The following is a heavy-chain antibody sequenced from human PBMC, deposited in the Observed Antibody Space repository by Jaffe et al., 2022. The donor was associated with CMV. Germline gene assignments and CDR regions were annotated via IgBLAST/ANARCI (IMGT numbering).Heavy chain of an antibody. CDR2: FDPEDGET. V-gene: IGHV1-24*01. Sequence: QVQLVQSGAEVKKPGASVKVSCKVSGYTLTELSMHWVRQAPGKGLEWMGGFDPEDGETIYAQKFQGRVTMTEDTSTDTAYMELSSLRSEDTAVYYCATHMGDFPDDSWIRVAWFDPWGQGTLVTVSS. J-gene: IGHJ5*02. CDR1: GYTLTELS. D-gene: IGHD3-3*01. CDR3: ATHMGDFPDDSWIRVAWFDP.